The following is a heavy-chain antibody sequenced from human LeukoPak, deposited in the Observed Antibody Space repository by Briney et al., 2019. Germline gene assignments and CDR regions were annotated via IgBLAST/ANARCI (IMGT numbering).Heavy chain of an antibody. CDR3: AKGRDMVRGVTSPLLDY. CDR1: GFTFSSYG. J-gene: IGHJ4*02. Sequence: GRSLRLSCAASGFTFSSYGMHWVRQAPGKGLEWVAVISYDGSNKYYADSVKGRFTISRDNSKNTLYLQMNSLRAEDTAVYYCAKGRDMVRGVTSPLLDYWGQGTLVTVSS. D-gene: IGHD3-10*01. CDR2: ISYDGSNK. V-gene: IGHV3-30*18.